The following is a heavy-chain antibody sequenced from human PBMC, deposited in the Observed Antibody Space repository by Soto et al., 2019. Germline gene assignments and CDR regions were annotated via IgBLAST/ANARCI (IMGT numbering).Heavy chain of an antibody. CDR2: MSGSGGTT. Sequence: GGSLRLSCAASGFTFSNYAMSWVRQAPGKGLEWVSSMSGSGGTTYYADSVKGRFTISRDNSKNTLYLQMNSLRAEDTAVYYCTKVQTDFDYWGQGTLVTVSS. D-gene: IGHD4-4*01. V-gene: IGHV3-23*01. CDR1: GFTFSNYA. J-gene: IGHJ4*02. CDR3: TKVQTDFDY.